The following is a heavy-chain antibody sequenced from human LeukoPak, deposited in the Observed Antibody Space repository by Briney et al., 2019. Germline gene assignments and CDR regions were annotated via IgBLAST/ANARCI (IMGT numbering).Heavy chain of an antibody. V-gene: IGHV3-21*01. CDR2: ITSGGDYI. D-gene: IGHD3-9*01. Sequence: GGSLRLACAASGFTLNTFNMNWVRQAPGKWLEWVSSITSGGDYIYYADSVKGRFTTSRDNAKNSLSLQLNSLRVEDTAVYYCARGHYDVLAASYKWTPDYWGQGTLDTVSS. CDR3: ARGHYDVLAASYKWTPDY. CDR1: GFTLNTFN. J-gene: IGHJ4*02.